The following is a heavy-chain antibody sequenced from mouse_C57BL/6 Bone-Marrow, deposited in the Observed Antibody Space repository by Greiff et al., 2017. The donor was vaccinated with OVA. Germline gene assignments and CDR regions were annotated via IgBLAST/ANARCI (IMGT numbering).Heavy chain of an antibody. CDR3: AKHHYYGSRYFDV. D-gene: IGHD1-1*01. J-gene: IGHJ1*03. CDR2: ISSGGSYT. V-gene: IGHV5-6*01. CDR1: GFTFSSYG. Sequence: EVHLVESGGDLVKPGGSLKLSCAASGFTFSSYGMFWVRQTPDKRLEWVANISSGGSYTYYPDSVKGRFTISRDNAKNTLYLQMSILKSADTAMNYCAKHHYYGSRYFDVWGTGTTVTVSS.